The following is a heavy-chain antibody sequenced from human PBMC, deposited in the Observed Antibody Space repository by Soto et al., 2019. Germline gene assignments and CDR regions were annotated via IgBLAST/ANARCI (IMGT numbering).Heavy chain of an antibody. D-gene: IGHD3-10*01. J-gene: IGHJ5*02. V-gene: IGHV4-34*01. CDR1: GGSFSGYY. CDR2: INHSGST. CDR3: ARGRGDYYGSGRINGFDP. Sequence: SETLSLTCAVYGGSFSGYYWSWIRQPPGKGLEWIGEINHSGSTNYNPSLKSRVTISVDTSKNQFSLKLSSVTAADTAVYYCARGRGDYYGSGRINGFDPCGQGTLVTVSS.